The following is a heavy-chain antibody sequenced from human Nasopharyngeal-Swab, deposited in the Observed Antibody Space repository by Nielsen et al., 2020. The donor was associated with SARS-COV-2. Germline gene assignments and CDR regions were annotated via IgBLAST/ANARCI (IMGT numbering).Heavy chain of an antibody. Sequence: GESLKISCASSGFTFSSYVMSWVRQAPGRGLEWVSAISGSGGSTYYADPVKGRFTISRDNSKTTLYLQMNSLRAEDTAVYYCAKDPFTMIVGGDYWGQGTLVTVSS. CDR1: GFTFSSYV. CDR2: ISGSGGST. V-gene: IGHV3-23*01. J-gene: IGHJ4*02. CDR3: AKDPFTMIVGGDY. D-gene: IGHD3-22*01.